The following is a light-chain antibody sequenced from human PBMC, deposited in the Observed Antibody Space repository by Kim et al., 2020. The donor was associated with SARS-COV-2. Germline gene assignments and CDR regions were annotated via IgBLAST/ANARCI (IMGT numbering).Light chain of an antibody. J-gene: IGKJ1*01. CDR3: QQYENSPWT. Sequence: SPGESATLYCRASQSVSSMYLAWYQQKPGQAPRLLIYGASSRATGIPDRFSGSGSGTDFTLTISRLEPEDCAVYYCQQYENSPWTFGQGTKVDIK. CDR1: QSVSSMY. V-gene: IGKV3-20*01. CDR2: GAS.